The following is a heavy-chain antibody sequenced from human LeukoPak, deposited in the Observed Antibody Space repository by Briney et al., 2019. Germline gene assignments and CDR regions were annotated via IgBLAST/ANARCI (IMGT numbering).Heavy chain of an antibody. CDR3: ATGSGLWSPDY. Sequence: GGSLRLSCAASGFNFFTYGMHWVRQAPGKGLEWVAVIWYDGSNKYYADSVKGRFTISRDNSKSTLSLQMNSLRAEDTAVYYCATGSGLWSPDYWGQGTLVTVSS. D-gene: IGHD5-18*01. J-gene: IGHJ4*02. CDR2: IWYDGSNK. V-gene: IGHV3-33*01. CDR1: GFNFFTYG.